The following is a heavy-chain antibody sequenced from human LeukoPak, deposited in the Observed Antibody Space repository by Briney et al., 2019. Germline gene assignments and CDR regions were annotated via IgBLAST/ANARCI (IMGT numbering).Heavy chain of an antibody. CDR3: AKASDPITMVRGVIPYFDY. V-gene: IGHV3-23*01. Sequence: GGSLRLSCAASGFTFSSYAMSWVRQAPGKGLEWVSAISGSGGSTYYADSVKGRFTISRDNSKNTLYLQMNSLRAEDTAVYYCAKASDPITMVRGVIPYFDYWGQGTLVTVSS. J-gene: IGHJ4*02. CDR1: GFTFSSYA. CDR2: ISGSGGST. D-gene: IGHD3-10*01.